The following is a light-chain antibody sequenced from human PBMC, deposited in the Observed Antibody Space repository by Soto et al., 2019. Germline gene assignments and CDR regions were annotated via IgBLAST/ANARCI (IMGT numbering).Light chain of an antibody. CDR2: IAS. V-gene: IGKV3-20*01. J-gene: IGKJ1*01. CDR3: QQHGTSPRT. CDR1: QGVSSRY. Sequence: EIVLTQSPGTLSLSPGDRATLACRASQGVSSRYLAWYQQRPGQAPRLLIYIASTRASGIPDRFSGSGSGTDFTLIISRLEPEDFAVYYCQQHGTSPRTFGHGTKVDIK.